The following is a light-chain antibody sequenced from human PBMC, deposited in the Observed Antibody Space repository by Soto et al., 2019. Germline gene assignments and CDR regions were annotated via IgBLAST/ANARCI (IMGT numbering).Light chain of an antibody. Sequence: SPSSMTLTPGARATLSCSASQSVSSDYLAWYQQRPGQAPRLLIYAASSRATGIPDRFSGSGSGTDFTLTISRLEPEDFAVYYCQQYSDSVGTSAQRTKVAIK. CDR2: AAS. CDR3: QQYSDSVGT. J-gene: IGKJ1*01. V-gene: IGKV3-20*01. CDR1: QSVSSDY.